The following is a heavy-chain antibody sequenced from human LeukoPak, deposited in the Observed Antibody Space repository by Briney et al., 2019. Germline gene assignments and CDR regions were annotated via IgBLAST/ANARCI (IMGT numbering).Heavy chain of an antibody. V-gene: IGHV4-4*02. D-gene: IGHD2-2*01. CDR3: ARGRDIVVVPAANYYFDY. CDR2: IYHSGST. Sequence: PSGTLSLTCAVSGGSISSSNWWSWVRQPPGKGLEWIGEIYHSGSTSYNPSLKSRVTISVDKSKNQFSLKLSSVTAADTAVYYCARGRDIVVVPAANYYFDYWGQGTLVTVSS. J-gene: IGHJ4*02. CDR1: GGSISSSNW.